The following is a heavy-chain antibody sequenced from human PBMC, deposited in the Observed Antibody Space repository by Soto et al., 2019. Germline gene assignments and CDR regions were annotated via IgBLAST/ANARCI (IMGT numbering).Heavy chain of an antibody. CDR3: ARDQRSEAAYFDY. V-gene: IGHV4-30-4*01. J-gene: IGHJ4*02. CDR2: IYYRGNN. Sequence: QMQLQESGPGLVKPSQTLTLTCTVSGGSIRNGAYYWSWSRHVPGKGLEWIGYIYYRGNNHYNPSLERRVSISIDMAKNQFTLKLASVTAADTAIYFCARDQRSEAAYFDYWGPGILVTVSS. D-gene: IGHD2-15*01. CDR1: GGSIRNGAYY.